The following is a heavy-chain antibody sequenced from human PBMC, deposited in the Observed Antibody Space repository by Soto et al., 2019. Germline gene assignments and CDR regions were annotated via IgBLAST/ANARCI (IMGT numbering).Heavy chain of an antibody. Sequence: ASVKVSCKASGYTFTNYGISWVRQAPGQGLEWMGWISTYTGKTEYVQKVQGRLTMTTDTSTSTGYMGLRSLRSDDTAVYYCATDSQPYYYDSSGYRFGYWGQGTLVTVS. CDR3: ATDSQPYYYDSSGYRFGY. J-gene: IGHJ4*02. CDR1: GYTFTNYG. V-gene: IGHV1-18*01. CDR2: ISTYTGKT. D-gene: IGHD3-22*01.